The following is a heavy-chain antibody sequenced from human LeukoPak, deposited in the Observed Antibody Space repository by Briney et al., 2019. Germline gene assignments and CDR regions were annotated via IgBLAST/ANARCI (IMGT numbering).Heavy chain of an antibody. CDR2: IYTSGST. CDR3: AREDSGYDFLDY. D-gene: IGHD5-12*01. CDR1: GGSISSGSYY. V-gene: IGHV4-61*02. J-gene: IGHJ4*02. Sequence: PSETLSLTXTVSGGSISSGSYYWSWIGQPAGKGLEWIGRIYTSGSTNYNPSLKSRVTISVDTSKNQFSLKLSSVTAADTAVYYCAREDSGYDFLDYWGQGTLVTVSS.